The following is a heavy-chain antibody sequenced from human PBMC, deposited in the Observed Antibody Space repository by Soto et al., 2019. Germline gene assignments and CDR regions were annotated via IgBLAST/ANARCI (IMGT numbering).Heavy chain of an antibody. Sequence: VGSLRLSCAASGFTFSSYSMHWVRQAPGKGLEWVSAITRNSDIYYADSVKGRFTISRDNAQNSVSLQMDSLRAEDTAVYYCARAETAWPIAYGLDVWGQGPTVTVSS. CDR2: ITRNSDI. D-gene: IGHD2-21*02. V-gene: IGHV3-21*01. CDR1: GFTFSSYS. CDR3: ARAETAWPIAYGLDV. J-gene: IGHJ6*01.